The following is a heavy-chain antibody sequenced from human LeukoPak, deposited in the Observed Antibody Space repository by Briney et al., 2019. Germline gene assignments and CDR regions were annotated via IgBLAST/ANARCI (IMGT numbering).Heavy chain of an antibody. V-gene: IGHV1-2*02. J-gene: IGHJ4*02. CDR3: ARGKYPYTFDY. D-gene: IGHD2-2*01. CDR1: GDIIRGHF. CDR2: IHADGGDT. Sequence: ASVKVSCKASGDIIRGHFMHWVRQAPGQGLEWMGWIHADGGDTNYIQKFQGRVTMTRDTPVPTVYMELSGLTPDDTAVYYCARGKYPYTFDYWGQGTLVTVSS.